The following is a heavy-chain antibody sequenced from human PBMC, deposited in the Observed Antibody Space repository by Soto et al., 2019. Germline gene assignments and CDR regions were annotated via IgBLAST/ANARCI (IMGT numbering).Heavy chain of an antibody. V-gene: IGHV4-4*07. CDR3: VRDGTKTLRDWFDP. CDR1: GASISGYY. CDR2: IYATGAT. D-gene: IGHD1-1*01. Sequence: SETLSLTCTVSGASISGYYWSWIRKSAGKGLEWIGRIYATGATDYNPSLKSRVMMSVDTSKKQFSLKLRSVTAADTAVYYCVRDGTKTLRDWFDPWGQGISVTVSS. J-gene: IGHJ5*02.